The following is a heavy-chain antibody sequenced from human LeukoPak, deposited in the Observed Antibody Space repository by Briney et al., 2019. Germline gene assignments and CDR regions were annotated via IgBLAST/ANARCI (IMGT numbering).Heavy chain of an antibody. V-gene: IGHV3-48*03. J-gene: IGHJ4*02. D-gene: IGHD3-16*01. CDR2: ISSSGSTI. Sequence: PGGSLRLSCAASGFTFSSCEMNWVRQAPGKGLEWVSYISSSGSTIYYADSVKGRFTISRDNAKNSLYLQMNSLRAEDTAVYYCARGMITFGGAPDYWGQGTLVTVSS. CDR3: ARGMITFGGAPDY. CDR1: GFTFSSCE.